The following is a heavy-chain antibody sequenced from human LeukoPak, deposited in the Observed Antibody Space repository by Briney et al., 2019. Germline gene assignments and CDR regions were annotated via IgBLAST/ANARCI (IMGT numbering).Heavy chain of an antibody. D-gene: IGHD4-11*01. CDR2: INPNSGGT. J-gene: IGHJ4*02. V-gene: IGHV1-2*02. CDR1: GYTFTGYY. CDR3: ARDYSNSIQYYFDY. Sequence: GASVKVSCKASGYTFTGYYMHWVRQAPGQGLEWMGWINPNSGGTNYAQKFQGRVTMTRDTSISTAYMELSRLRSDDTAVYYCARDYSNSIQYYFDYWGQGTLVTVSS.